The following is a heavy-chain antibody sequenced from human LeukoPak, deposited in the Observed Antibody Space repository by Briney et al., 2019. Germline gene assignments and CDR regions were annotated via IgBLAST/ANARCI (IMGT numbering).Heavy chain of an antibody. D-gene: IGHD1-26*01. CDR1: GFTLSNFW. Sequence: GGSLGLSCSASGFTLSNFWIHWVRQAPGKGLVWVSRINTDGSSTNYADSVKGRFAVSRDNAKNTLYLQMNSLRVEDTALYYCARVIGWDEPFDLWGQGTMVTVSS. J-gene: IGHJ3*01. CDR3: ARVIGWDEPFDL. CDR2: INTDGSST. V-gene: IGHV3-74*01.